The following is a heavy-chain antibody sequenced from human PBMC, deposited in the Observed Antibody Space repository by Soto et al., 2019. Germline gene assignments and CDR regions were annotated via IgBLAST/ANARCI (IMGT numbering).Heavy chain of an antibody. CDR2: IYYSGST. J-gene: IGHJ6*02. Sequence: SETLSLTCTVSGGSISSGGYYWSWIRQHPGKGLEWIGYIYYSGSTYYNTSLKSRVTISVDTSKNQFSLKLSSVTAADTAVYYCARVLYGSGRYGMDVWGQGTTVTV. V-gene: IGHV4-31*03. CDR3: ARVLYGSGRYGMDV. D-gene: IGHD3-10*01. CDR1: GGSISSGGYY.